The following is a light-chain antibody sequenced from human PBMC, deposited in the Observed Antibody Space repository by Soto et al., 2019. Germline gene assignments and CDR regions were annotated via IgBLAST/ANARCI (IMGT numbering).Light chain of an antibody. V-gene: IGKV3-20*01. Sequence: EIGLTQSPGTLSLSQGERATLTCRASQSVHNNYLAWYQQKPGQAPRLLIYAASSRATGIPDRFRGSGSGTDFTLTISRLETEDSAVYYCQQYGSSRPVTFGQGTRVEIK. CDR1: QSVHNNY. J-gene: IGKJ5*01. CDR3: QQYGSSRPVT. CDR2: AAS.